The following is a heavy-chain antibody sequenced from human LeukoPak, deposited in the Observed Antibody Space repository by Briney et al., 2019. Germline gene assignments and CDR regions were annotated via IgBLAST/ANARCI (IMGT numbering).Heavy chain of an antibody. J-gene: IGHJ4*02. Sequence: PGGSLRLSCTASGFTFGDYAMSWVRQAPGKGLEWVGFIRSKAYGGTTEYAASVKGRFTISRDDSKSIAYLQMNSLKTEDTVVYYCTRVGYYYDSSGYFPYWGQGTLVTVSS. V-gene: IGHV3-49*04. CDR3: TRVGYYYDSSGYFPY. CDR1: GFTFGDYA. D-gene: IGHD3-22*01. CDR2: IRSKAYGGTT.